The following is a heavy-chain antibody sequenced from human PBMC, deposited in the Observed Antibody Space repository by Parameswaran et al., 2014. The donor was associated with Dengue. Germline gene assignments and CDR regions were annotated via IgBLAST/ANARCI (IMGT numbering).Heavy chain of an antibody. Sequence: VRQMPGKGLEWIGYIYYSGSTNYNPSLKSRVTISVDTSKNQFSLKLSSVTAADTAVYYCARHWSYYDFWSGYYPVPRYGMDVWGQGTTVTVSS. CDR3: ARHWSYYDFWSGYYPVPRYGMDV. J-gene: IGHJ6*02. D-gene: IGHD3-3*01. V-gene: IGHV4-59*08. CDR2: IYYSGST.